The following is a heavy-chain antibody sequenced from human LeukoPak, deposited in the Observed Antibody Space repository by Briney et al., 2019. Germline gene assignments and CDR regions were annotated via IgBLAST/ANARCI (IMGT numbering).Heavy chain of an antibody. CDR3: ARGTLHASYYYGSGSYPTEYFQH. Sequence: ASVKVSCKASGYTFTGYYMHWVRQAPGQGLEWMGWINTNSGGTNYAQKFQGRVTMTRDTSISTAYMELSRLRSDDTAVYYCARGTLHASYYYGSGSYPTEYFQHWGQGTLVTVSS. V-gene: IGHV1-2*02. CDR1: GYTFTGYY. D-gene: IGHD3-10*01. J-gene: IGHJ1*01. CDR2: INTNSGGT.